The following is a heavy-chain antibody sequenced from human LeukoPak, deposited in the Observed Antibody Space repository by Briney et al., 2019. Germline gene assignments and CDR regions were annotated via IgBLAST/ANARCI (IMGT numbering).Heavy chain of an antibody. Sequence: ASVKLSCKASGYTFTGYYMHWVRQAPGQGLELMGWINPNSGGTNYAQKFQGRVTMTRDTSISTAYMELSRLRSDDTAVYYCARVPGATSMGGFDYWGQGTLVTVSS. V-gene: IGHV1-2*02. J-gene: IGHJ4*02. CDR3: ARVPGATSMGGFDY. CDR2: INPNSGGT. D-gene: IGHD1-26*01. CDR1: GYTFTGYY.